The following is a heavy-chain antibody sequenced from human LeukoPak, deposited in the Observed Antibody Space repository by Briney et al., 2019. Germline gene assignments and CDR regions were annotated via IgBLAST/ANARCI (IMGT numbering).Heavy chain of an antibody. D-gene: IGHD4-17*01. J-gene: IGHJ6*03. CDR1: GGSFSGYY. Sequence: PSETLSLTCAVYGGSFSGYYWSWIRQPPGKGLEWIGEINHSGSTNYNPSLKSRVTISVDTSKNQFSLKLSSVTAADTAVYYCARGHYGDYPYYYYYMDVWGKGTTVTISS. V-gene: IGHV4-34*01. CDR3: ARGHYGDYPYYYYYMDV. CDR2: INHSGST.